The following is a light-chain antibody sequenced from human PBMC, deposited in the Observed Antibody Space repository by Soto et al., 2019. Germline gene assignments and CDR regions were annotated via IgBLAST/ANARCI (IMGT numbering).Light chain of an antibody. J-gene: IGKJ4*01. V-gene: IGKV3-11*01. Sequence: EIVLTQSPATLSLSPGERAPLSSRASQSVSSYLAWYKQKPGQAPRLLIYDASNRATGIPARFSGSGSGTDFTLTISSLEPEDFAVYYCQQRSNWPSLTFGGGTKVDIK. CDR2: DAS. CDR3: QQRSNWPSLT. CDR1: QSVSSY.